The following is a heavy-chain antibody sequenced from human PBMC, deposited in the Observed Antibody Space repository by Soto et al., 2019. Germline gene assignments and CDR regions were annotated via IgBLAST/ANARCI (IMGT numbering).Heavy chain of an antibody. Sequence: PSETLSLTCAVYGGSFSGYYESWIRQPPGKGLEWIGEINHSGSTNYNPSLKSRVTISVDTSKNQFSLKLSSVTAADTAVYYCARGAVAAAGIGNFDYWGQGTLVTVSS. D-gene: IGHD6-13*01. CDR3: ARGAVAAAGIGNFDY. V-gene: IGHV4-34*01. CDR1: GGSFSGYY. J-gene: IGHJ4*02. CDR2: INHSGST.